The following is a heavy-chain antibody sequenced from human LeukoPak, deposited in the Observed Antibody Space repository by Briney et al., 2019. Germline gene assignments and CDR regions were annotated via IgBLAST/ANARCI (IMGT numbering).Heavy chain of an antibody. CDR1: GLTFSSYA. CDR2: ISGSGGST. J-gene: IGHJ4*02. D-gene: IGHD4-17*01. CDR3: AEDYRVTTPPGIDY. Sequence: GGSLRLSCAASGLTFSSYAMSWVRQAPGKGLEWVSAISGSGGSTYYADSVKGRFTISRDNSKNTLYLQMNSLRAEDTAVYYCAEDYRVTTPPGIDYWGQGTLVTVSS. V-gene: IGHV3-23*01.